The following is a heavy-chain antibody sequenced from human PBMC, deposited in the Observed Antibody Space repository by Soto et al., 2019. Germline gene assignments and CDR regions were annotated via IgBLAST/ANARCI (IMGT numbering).Heavy chain of an antibody. D-gene: IGHD3-22*01. CDR2: ISYDGSNK. J-gene: IGHJ3*02. CDR1: GFTFSSYA. V-gene: IGHV3-30-3*01. Sequence: GGSLRLSCAASGFTFSSYAMHWVRQAPGKGLEWVAVISYDGSNKYYADSVKGRFTISRDNSKNTLYLQMNSLRAEDTAVYYCATMIVVVMIDAFDIWGQGTMVTVSS. CDR3: ATMIVVVMIDAFDI.